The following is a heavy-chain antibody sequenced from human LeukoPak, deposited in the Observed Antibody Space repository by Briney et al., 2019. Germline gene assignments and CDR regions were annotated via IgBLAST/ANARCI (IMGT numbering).Heavy chain of an antibody. J-gene: IGHJ4*02. V-gene: IGHV4-39*07. CDR2: IFYGGST. CDR3: ASGPRDGYNDY. D-gene: IGHD5-24*01. CDR1: GGSISSSSFY. Sequence: SETLSLTCTVSGGSISSSSFYWGWIRRPPGKGLEWIGSIFYGGSTYYNPSLESRVTISVDTSKNQFSLKLSSVTAADTAVYYCASGPRDGYNDYWGQGTLVTVSS.